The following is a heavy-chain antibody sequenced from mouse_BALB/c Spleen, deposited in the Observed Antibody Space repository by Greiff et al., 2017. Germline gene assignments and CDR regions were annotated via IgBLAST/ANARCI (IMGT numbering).Heavy chain of an antibody. V-gene: IGHV1-9*01. CDR3: ARSIMTSWFAY. J-gene: IGHJ3*01. Sequence: QVQLQQSGAELMKPGASVKISCKATGYTFSSYWIEWVKQRPGHGLEWIGEILPGSGSTNYNEKFKGKATFTADTSSNTAYMQLSSLTSEDSAVYYCARSIMTSWFAYWGQGTLVTVSA. CDR1: GYTFSSYW. CDR2: ILPGSGST.